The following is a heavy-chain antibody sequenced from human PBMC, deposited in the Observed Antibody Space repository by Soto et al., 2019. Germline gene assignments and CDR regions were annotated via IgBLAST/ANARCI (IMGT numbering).Heavy chain of an antibody. Sequence: ASVKVSCKASGYTFTSYDLNWVRQATGQGLEWMGWMNPNSGNTGYAQKFQGRVTMTRNTSISTAYMELSSLRSEDTAVYYCARCRRRDGYNRFDPWGQGTLVTVSS. CDR1: GYTFTSYD. CDR2: MNPNSGNT. V-gene: IGHV1-8*01. D-gene: IGHD5-12*01. J-gene: IGHJ5*02. CDR3: ARCRRRDGYNRFDP.